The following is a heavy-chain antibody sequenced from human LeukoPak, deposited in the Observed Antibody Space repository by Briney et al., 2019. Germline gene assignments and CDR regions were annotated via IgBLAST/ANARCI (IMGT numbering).Heavy chain of an antibody. CDR2: IKQDGSEK. CDR3: ARDMGLSHYDSSDYYSHAFDI. D-gene: IGHD3-22*01. V-gene: IGHV3-7*01. CDR1: GFTFSSYE. J-gene: IGHJ3*02. Sequence: GGSLRLSCAASGFTFSSYEMNWVRQAPGKGLEWVANIKQDGSEKYYVDSVKGRFTISRDNAKNSLYLQMNSLRAEDTAVYYCARDMGLSHYDSSDYYSHAFDIWGQGTMVTVSS.